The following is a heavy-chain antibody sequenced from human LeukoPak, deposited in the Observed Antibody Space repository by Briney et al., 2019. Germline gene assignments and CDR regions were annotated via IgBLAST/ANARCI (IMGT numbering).Heavy chain of an antibody. V-gene: IGHV3-53*01. D-gene: IGHD4-17*01. CDR1: GFTFSSNY. J-gene: IGHJ4*02. CDR2: IYSGGST. Sequence: GSLRLSCAASGFTFSSNYMSWVRQAPGKGLEGVSVIYSGGSTYYTDSVKGRFTISRDNSKNTLYLQMNSLRAEDTAVYYCARDPYGDYGFDYWGQGTLVTVSS. CDR3: ARDPYGDYGFDY.